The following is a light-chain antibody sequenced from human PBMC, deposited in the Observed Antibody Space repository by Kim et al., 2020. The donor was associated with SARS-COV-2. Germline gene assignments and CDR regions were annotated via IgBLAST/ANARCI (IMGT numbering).Light chain of an antibody. CDR3: SSYAGSKNLV. J-gene: IGLJ3*02. V-gene: IGLV2-8*01. CDR2: EVS. CDR1: SGDVGGYNY. Sequence: GPSVPIACTGTSGDVGGYNYVSWYQQHPGKAPKLMIYEVSKRPSGVPDRFSGSKSGNTASLTVSGLQAEDEADYYCSSYAGSKNLVFGGGTQLTVL.